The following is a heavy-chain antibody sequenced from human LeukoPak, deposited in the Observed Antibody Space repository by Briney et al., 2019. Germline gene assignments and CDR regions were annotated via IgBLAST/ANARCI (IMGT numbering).Heavy chain of an antibody. CDR1: GYSFPSYW. J-gene: IGHJ4*02. V-gene: IGHV5-51*01. Sequence: GESLKISCKGSGYSFPSYWIGWVRQMPGKGLEWMGIIYPGDSDTRYSPSFQGQVTISADKSISTAYLQWSSLKASDTAMYYCARYVVVTAGNFDYWGQGTLVTVSS. CDR3: ARYVVVTAGNFDY. D-gene: IGHD2-21*02. CDR2: IYPGDSDT.